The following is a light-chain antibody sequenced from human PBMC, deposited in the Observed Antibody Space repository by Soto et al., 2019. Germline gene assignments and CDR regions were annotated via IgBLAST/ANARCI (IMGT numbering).Light chain of an antibody. CDR2: DVS. V-gene: IGLV2-14*03. CDR1: SSDVGAYDY. CDR3: SSYTTTNTVL. J-gene: IGLJ2*01. Sequence: QSALTQPASVSGSPGQSITFSCTGTSSDVGAYDYVSWYQKQPGKAPKLIIYDVSDRPSGVSDRFSGSKSGNTASLSISGLQAEDEADYYCSSYTTTNTVLFGGGTKVTVL.